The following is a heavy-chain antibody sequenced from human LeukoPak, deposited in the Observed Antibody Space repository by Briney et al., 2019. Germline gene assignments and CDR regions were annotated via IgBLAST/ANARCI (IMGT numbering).Heavy chain of an antibody. CDR1: GFTVSSNY. V-gene: IGHV3-53*01. Sequence: GGSLRLSCAASGFTVSSNYMSWVRQAPGKGLEWVSLIYSTGNTYYADSVKGRFTISRDNSKNTLYLQMNSLRAEDTAVYYCAKDRGILYLYWLFDYWGQGTLVTVSS. CDR2: IYSTGNT. D-gene: IGHD2-8*01. J-gene: IGHJ4*02. CDR3: AKDRGILYLYWLFDY.